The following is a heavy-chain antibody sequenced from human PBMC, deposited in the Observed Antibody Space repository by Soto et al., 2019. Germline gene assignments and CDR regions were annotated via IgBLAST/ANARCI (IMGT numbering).Heavy chain of an antibody. V-gene: IGHV3-30-3*01. CDR2: MSYDGNSK. D-gene: IGHD2-21*01. CDR1: GVTFSSYS. J-gene: IGHJ4*02. CDR3: ASGRTVRDHDAFEL. Sequence: GGSLRLSCAASGVTFSSYSRHWVRQAPGKGLEWVAAMSYDGNSKYFADSVNGRFTISRDNSKNPLSLQMNSLGAEDSAVYYCASGRTVRDHDAFELWGQGTMVTVSS.